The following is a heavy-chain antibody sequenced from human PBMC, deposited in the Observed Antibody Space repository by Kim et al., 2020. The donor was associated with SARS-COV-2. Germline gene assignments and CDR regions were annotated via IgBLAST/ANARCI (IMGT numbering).Heavy chain of an antibody. Sequence: GGSLRLSCASSGFTFSSYAMHWVRQAPGKGLEWVAVISYDGSNKYYADSVKGRFTISRDNSKNTLYLQMNSLRAEDTAVYYCAREDYSTWSYYYYGMDV. CDR2: ISYDGSNK. CDR3: AREDYSTWSYYYYGMDV. J-gene: IGHJ6*01. V-gene: IGHV3-30-3*01. CDR1: GFTFSSYA. D-gene: IGHD4-4*01.